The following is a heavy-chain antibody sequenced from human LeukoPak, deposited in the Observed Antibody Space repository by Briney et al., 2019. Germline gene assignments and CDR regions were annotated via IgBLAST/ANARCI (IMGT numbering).Heavy chain of an antibody. J-gene: IGHJ4*02. Sequence: SQSLSLTCTVSGGSISSGSYYWRWIRQPPGKGLEWIGSIYHSGSTYYNPSLKSRVTISVDTSKNQFSLKLSSVTAADTAVYYCARDDSSGWVDYWGQGTLVTVSS. CDR2: IYHSGST. V-gene: IGHV4-39*07. CDR1: GGSISSGSYY. CDR3: ARDDSSGWVDY. D-gene: IGHD6-19*01.